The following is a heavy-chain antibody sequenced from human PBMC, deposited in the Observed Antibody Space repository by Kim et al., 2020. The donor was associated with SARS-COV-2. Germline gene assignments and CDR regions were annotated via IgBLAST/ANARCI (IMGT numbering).Heavy chain of an antibody. CDR1: GDSGSSNSGA. Sequence: SQTLSLTGAISGDSGSSNSGAWNWIRQSPSRGLEGLGRKYYKSKWYNNYAVSVKSRITINPDKSKNQFSLQLNSVTPEDTAVYYCARGDQSFDYWGQGTLVTVSS. CDR3: ARGDQSFDY. J-gene: IGHJ4*02. V-gene: IGHV6-1*01. CDR2: KYYKSKWYN.